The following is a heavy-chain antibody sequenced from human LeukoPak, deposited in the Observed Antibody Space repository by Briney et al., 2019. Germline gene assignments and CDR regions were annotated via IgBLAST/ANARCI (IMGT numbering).Heavy chain of an antibody. V-gene: IGHV1-18*01. D-gene: IGHD6-6*01. Sequence: ASVKVSCKASGGTFSSYAISWVRQAPGQGLEWMGWSSAYNGNTNYAQKLQGRVTMTTDTSTSTAYMELRSLRSDDTAVYYCARGIAARPWFDYWGQGTLVTVSS. J-gene: IGHJ4*02. CDR3: ARGIAARPWFDY. CDR2: SSAYNGNT. CDR1: GGTFSSYA.